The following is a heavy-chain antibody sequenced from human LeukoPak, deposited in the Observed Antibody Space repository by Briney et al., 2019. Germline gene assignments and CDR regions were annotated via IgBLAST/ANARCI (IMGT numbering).Heavy chain of an antibody. D-gene: IGHD3-10*01. CDR1: GFSLSTYW. CDR2: IRPDGSEK. CDR3: ARLSAMVRGPEDIFYFEY. Sequence: WGSLRLSCETSGFSLSTYWMSWVRQAPGKGLEWVANIRPDGSEKYYVDSVKGRFTISRDIAKQSVFLQMTSLRVEDTAVYYCARLSAMVRGPEDIFYFEYWGLGTLVTVSS. V-gene: IGHV3-7*01. J-gene: IGHJ4*02.